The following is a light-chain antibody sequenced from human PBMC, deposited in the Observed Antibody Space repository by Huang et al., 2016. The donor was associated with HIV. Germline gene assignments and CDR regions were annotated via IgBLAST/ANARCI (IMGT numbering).Light chain of an antibody. V-gene: IGKV3-15*01. CDR2: GSS. CDR1: RSGSTN. CDR3: HQYNNWLLS. Sequence: EIVMTQSPATLSVSPGQRVTLSCRANRSGSTNLAWYQQRHGQAPRLLIYGSSTRAPGIPARFSGSGSGTDVSLTISSLQSEDFALYYCHQYNNWLLSFGGGTRV. J-gene: IGKJ4*01.